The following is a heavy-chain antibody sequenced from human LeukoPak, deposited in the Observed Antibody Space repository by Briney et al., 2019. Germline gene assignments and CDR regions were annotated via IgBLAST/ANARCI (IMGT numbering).Heavy chain of an antibody. CDR2: LYSDGNT. CDR1: GFTFSDYA. CDR3: ARGVEPLAANTLAY. J-gene: IGHJ4*02. D-gene: IGHD1-14*01. V-gene: IGHV3-53*01. Sequence: GGSLRLSCTASGFTFSDYAMSGVRQAPGKGREWGSVLYSDGNTKYADSVQGRFTISRDNSKNTLYLEMNSLIPDDTAVYYCARGVEPLAANTLAYWGQGTLVTVSS.